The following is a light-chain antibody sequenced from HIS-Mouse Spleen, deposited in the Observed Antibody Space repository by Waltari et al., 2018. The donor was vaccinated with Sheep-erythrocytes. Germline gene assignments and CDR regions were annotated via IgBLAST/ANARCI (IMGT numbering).Light chain of an antibody. CDR3: QQYYSTPLT. CDR1: QSVLYSSNNKNY. J-gene: IGKJ4*01. Sequence: DIVMTQSPDSLAVALGERATINCKSSQSVLYSSNNKNYLAWYQQKPGQPPKLLIYWASTRESGVPDRFSGSWPGTDFTLTISSLQAEDVAVYYCQQYYSTPLTFGGGTKVEIK. V-gene: IGKV4-1*01. CDR2: WAS.